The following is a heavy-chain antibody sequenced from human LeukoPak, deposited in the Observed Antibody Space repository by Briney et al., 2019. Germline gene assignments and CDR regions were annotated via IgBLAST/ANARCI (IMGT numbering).Heavy chain of an antibody. J-gene: IGHJ4*01. V-gene: IGHV1-8*01. Sequence: ASVKVSCKASGYTFTSYDINWVRQATGQKLEWMGWINPNSGNTGYAQSFQGRVTMTRNNSISSVYMEVSSLRAEDTAVYYCGRGRGKRRPQNYFDSCKEATLAAVSS. CDR3: GRGRGKRRPQNYFDS. CDR2: INPNSGNT. CDR1: GYTFTSYD.